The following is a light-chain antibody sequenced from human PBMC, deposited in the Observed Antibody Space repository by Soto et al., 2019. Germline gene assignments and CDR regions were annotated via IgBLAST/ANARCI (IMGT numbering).Light chain of an antibody. J-gene: IGLJ1*01. CDR2: DVS. V-gene: IGLV2-14*01. CDR1: SSDVGAYNY. Sequence: QSVLTQPASVSGSPGQSITISCTGTSSDVGAYNYDSWYQQYPGEAPKVIIYDVSHRPAGVSNRFSGSKSGNTASLTISGLQTQDEADYYCSLYTSATPHVFGPGTKVTDL. CDR3: SLYTSATPHV.